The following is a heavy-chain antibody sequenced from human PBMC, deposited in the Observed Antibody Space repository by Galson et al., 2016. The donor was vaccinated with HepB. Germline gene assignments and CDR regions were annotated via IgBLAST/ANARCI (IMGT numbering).Heavy chain of an antibody. CDR3: ARDASDWSLSSGLYGMDV. V-gene: IGHV1-46*01. CDR1: GYTFSSHQ. Sequence: SVKVSCKASGYTFSSHQMHWVRQAPGQGLEWMGVINPANARTNYAQKFQGKVIMTRDTSTSIVYLELSSLRAEDTAMYYCARDASDWSLSSGLYGMDVWGQGTTVSVSS. D-gene: IGHD6-19*01. CDR2: INPANART. J-gene: IGHJ6*02.